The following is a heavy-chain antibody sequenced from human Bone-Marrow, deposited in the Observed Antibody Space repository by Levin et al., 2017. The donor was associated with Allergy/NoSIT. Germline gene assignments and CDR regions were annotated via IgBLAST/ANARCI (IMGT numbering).Heavy chain of an antibody. CDR3: AREGYYGSEKEDAFDI. D-gene: IGHD3-16*01. V-gene: IGHV4-39*01. CDR1: SDSISSTSHY. J-gene: IGHJ3*02. Sequence: SQTLSLTCAVSSDSISSTSHYWGWIRQPPGKGLDWIGSIYYSGNTYYDPSLKSRVTISVDTSKNQFSLKLRSVTAADTAVYYCAREGYYGSEKEDAFDIWGQGTLVIVSS. CDR2: IYYSGNT.